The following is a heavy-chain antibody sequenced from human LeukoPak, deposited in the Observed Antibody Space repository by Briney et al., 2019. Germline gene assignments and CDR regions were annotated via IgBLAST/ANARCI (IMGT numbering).Heavy chain of an antibody. D-gene: IGHD3-10*01. CDR2: IYTSGST. J-gene: IGHJ5*02. V-gene: IGHV4-4*07. Sequence: SETLSLTCTVSGGSISSYYWSWIRQPAGKGLEWIGRIYTSGSTNYNPSLKSRVTMSVDTSKNQFSLKLSSVTAADTAVYYCARGAAGPGSKANWFDPWGQGTLVTVSS. CDR1: GGSISSYY. CDR3: ARGAAGPGSKANWFDP.